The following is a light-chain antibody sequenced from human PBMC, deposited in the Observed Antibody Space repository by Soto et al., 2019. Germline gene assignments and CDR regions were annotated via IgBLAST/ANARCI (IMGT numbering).Light chain of an antibody. V-gene: IGLV2-14*03. Sequence: QSALTQPASVSGSPGQSITISCTGTSSDIGGYNYVSWYQQYPGKAPKLLIYDVSDRPSGVSSRFSGSKSGNTASLTISGLQAEDAGDYYCSSYSGSGTLVVFGGGTKLTVL. CDR3: SSYSGSGTLVV. CDR1: SSDIGGYNY. J-gene: IGLJ2*01. CDR2: DVS.